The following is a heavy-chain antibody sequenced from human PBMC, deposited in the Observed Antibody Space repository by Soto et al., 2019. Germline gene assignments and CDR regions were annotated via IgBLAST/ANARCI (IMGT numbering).Heavy chain of an antibody. CDR2: INTGSSS. D-gene: IGHD6-13*01. CDR1: GFTVSTNY. V-gene: IGHV3-53*02. CDR3: VRVVAAAGT. Sequence: RLAQTGGGLIQPGGSLRLSCAASGFTVSTNYMGWVRQAPGKGLEWVSLINTGSSSFYADSVKGRFTISRDSSKNTLYLQMNSLRVEDTAVYYCVRVVAAAGTWGQGALVTVSS. J-gene: IGHJ5*02.